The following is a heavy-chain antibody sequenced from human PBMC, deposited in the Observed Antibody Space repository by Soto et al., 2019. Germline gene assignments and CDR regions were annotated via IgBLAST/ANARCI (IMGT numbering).Heavy chain of an antibody. D-gene: IGHD1-1*01. CDR1: GFTFSAYW. CDR3: ARGPRVSSTAKGAY. V-gene: IGHV3-74*01. J-gene: IGHJ4*02. Sequence: PGWSLRLSCAVSGFTFSAYWMHWVRQVPGKGLTWVSRISDDGSTATYADSVTGRFVISRDNAKTRLYLEMNTLRAEESGLYYCARGPRVSSTAKGAYWGWGTRVNV. CDR2: ISDDGSTA.